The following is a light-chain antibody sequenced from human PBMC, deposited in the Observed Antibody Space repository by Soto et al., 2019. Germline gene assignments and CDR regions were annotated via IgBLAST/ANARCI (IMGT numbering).Light chain of an antibody. J-gene: IGKJ1*01. CDR1: QSVSSSY. CDR2: GAS. V-gene: IGKV3-20*01. CDR3: QQYGSSPWT. Sequence: EIVLTQSSGTLSLSPGERATLSCSASQSVSSSYLAWYQQKPGQAPRLLSYGASSRATGIPDRFSGSGSGTDFTLTISRLEPEDFAVYYCQQYGSSPWTFGQGTKVDIK.